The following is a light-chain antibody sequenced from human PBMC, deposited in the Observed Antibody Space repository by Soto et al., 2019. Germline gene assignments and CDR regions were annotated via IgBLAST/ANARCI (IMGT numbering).Light chain of an antibody. CDR3: QHYDNYWWT. CDR2: DAS. V-gene: IGKV1-5*01. J-gene: IGKJ1*01. CDR1: QSISSW. Sequence: DIQMTQSASTLSASVGDRVTITCRASQSISSWLAWYQQKPGKAPQLLIYDASSLETGVPSRFSGRGSGTEFTLTISSLQPDDFATYYCQHYDNYWWTFGQGTKVDIK.